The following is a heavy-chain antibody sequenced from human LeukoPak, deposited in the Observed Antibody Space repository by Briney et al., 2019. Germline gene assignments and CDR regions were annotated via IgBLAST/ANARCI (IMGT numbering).Heavy chain of an antibody. CDR3: AGGSEADYYDSSGYWDFDY. Sequence: GGSLRLSCGASGFTFSDYGMLWVRQAPGKGLEWVSYISSSGSTIYYADSVKGRFTISRDNAKNSLYLQMNSLRAEDTAVYYCAGGSEADYYDSSGYWDFDYWGQGTLVTVSS. CDR2: ISSSGSTI. J-gene: IGHJ4*02. CDR1: GFTFSDYG. D-gene: IGHD3-22*01. V-gene: IGHV3-11*01.